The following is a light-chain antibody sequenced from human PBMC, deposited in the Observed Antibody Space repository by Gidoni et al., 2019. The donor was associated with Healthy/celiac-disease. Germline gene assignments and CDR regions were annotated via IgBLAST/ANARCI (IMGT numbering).Light chain of an antibody. V-gene: IGKV3-20*01. J-gene: IGKJ3*01. CDR3: QQYGSSPPKFT. CDR1: QSVSSSY. CDR2: GAS. Sequence: ETVLTQFPGTLSLSPGERATLSCRASQSVSSSYLAWYQQKPGQAPRLLIYGASSRATGIPDRFSGSGSGTDFTLTISRLEPEDFAVYYCQQYGSSPPKFTFGPGTKVDIK.